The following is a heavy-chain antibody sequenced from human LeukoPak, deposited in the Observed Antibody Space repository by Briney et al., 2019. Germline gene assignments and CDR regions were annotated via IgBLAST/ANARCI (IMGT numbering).Heavy chain of an antibody. CDR1: GFTFSNYG. D-gene: IGHD6-19*01. V-gene: IGHV3-23*01. J-gene: IGHJ4*02. CDR2: ISGSGGST. Sequence: PGGSLRLSCAASGFTFSNYGMTWVRQAPGKGLEWVSGISGSGGSTYYADSVKGRFTISRDNSENTLYLQMNSLGAEDTAVYYCAKGYSSAWFDYWGQGTLVTVSS. CDR3: AKGYSSAWFDY.